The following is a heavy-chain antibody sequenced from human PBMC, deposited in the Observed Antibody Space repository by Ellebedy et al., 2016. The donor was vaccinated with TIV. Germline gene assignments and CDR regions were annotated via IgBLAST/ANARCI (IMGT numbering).Heavy chain of an antibody. J-gene: IGHJ4*02. Sequence: SETLSLXXAVHGGAFINYYWTWIRQPPGKGLEWIGEVNHSGDMNYNPSLKSRVTISADTAKNQFSLELSSVTAADTALYYCAKQNWNDEGYFDYWGQGTLVTVSS. CDR2: VNHSGDM. D-gene: IGHD1-1*01. CDR1: GGAFINYY. V-gene: IGHV4-34*01. CDR3: AKQNWNDEGYFDY.